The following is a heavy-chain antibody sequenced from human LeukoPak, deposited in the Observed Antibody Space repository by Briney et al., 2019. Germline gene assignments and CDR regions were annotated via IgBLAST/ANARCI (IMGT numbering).Heavy chain of an antibody. D-gene: IGHD3-10*01. V-gene: IGHV1-18*01. CDR1: GYTFNSYG. CDR3: ARVRNYYGSGNNWFDR. Sequence: ASVKVSCKASGYTFNSYGISWVRQAPGQGLEWMGWISAYNGNTNYAQKLQGRVTMTTDTSTSTAYMELRSLRSDDTAVYYCARVRNYYGSGNNWFDRWGQGTLVTVSS. CDR2: ISAYNGNT. J-gene: IGHJ5*02.